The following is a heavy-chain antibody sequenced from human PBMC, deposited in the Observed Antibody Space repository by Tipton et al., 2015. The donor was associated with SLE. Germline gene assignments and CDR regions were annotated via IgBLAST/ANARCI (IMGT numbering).Heavy chain of an antibody. J-gene: IGHJ4*02. CDR1: GGSISSYY. Sequence: LRLSCTVSGGSISSYYWSWIRHPPGKGLEWIGRIYTSGSPTSTPPPKSRVPISGDPSKNQFSLKLSSLTAADTAVYYCAGELTDYGDYVGYWGQGTLVTVSS. D-gene: IGHD4-17*01. CDR3: AGELTDYGDYVGY. CDR2: IYTSGSP. V-gene: IGHV4-4*07.